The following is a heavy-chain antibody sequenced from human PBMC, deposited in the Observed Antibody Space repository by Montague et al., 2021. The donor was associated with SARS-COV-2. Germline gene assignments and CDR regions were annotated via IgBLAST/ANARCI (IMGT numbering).Heavy chain of an antibody. CDR1: GGSISSFY. CDR3: ARLVGGNRGPYGMDV. J-gene: IGHJ6*02. Sequence: SETLSLTCTVSGGSISSFYWSWFRQPPGKGLEWIGYISDSGSTNYNPSLTSRVTMSVDTSKNQFSLNLRSVTAADTAVYYCARLVGGNRGPYGMDVWGQGTTVAVSS. CDR2: ISDSGST. D-gene: IGHD3-16*01. V-gene: IGHV4-59*08.